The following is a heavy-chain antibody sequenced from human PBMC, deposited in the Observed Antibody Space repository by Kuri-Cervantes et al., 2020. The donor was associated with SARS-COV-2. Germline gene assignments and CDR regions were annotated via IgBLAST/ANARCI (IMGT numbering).Heavy chain of an antibody. J-gene: IGHJ4*02. CDR1: GFTFSSYG. D-gene: IGHD2-2*02. CDR3: ARGGHYCSSTSCYMPGDY. Sequence: LSLTCAASGFTFSSYGMHWVRQAPGKGLEWVAFIRYDGSNKYYADSVKGRFTISRDNSKNTLYLQMGSLRAEDMAVYYCARGGHYCSSTSCYMPGDYWGQGTLVTVSS. V-gene: IGHV3-30*02. CDR2: IRYDGSNK.